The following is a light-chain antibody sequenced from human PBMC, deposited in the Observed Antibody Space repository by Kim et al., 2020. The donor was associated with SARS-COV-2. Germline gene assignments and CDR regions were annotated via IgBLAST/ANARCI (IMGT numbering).Light chain of an antibody. CDR3: QAWDSSTVV. J-gene: IGLJ2*01. Sequence: SGSPGQTASITCSGDKLGDKYACWYQQKPGQSPVLVIYQDSKRPSGIPERFSGSNSGNTATLTISGTQAMDEADYYCQAWDSSTVVFGRDPADRP. V-gene: IGLV3-1*01. CDR1: KLGDKY. CDR2: QDS.